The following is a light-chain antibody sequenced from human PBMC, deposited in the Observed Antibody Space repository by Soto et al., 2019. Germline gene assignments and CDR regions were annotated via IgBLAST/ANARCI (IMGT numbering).Light chain of an antibody. CDR1: QSVSSF. Sequence: EIVVTQSPATLSLSPGERATFSCRASQSVSSFLAWYQQKPGQAPRLLIYDASNRATGIPARFSGSGSGTDFTLTISSLEPEDFAVYYCQQGSSWPLTFGGGTKVEIK. V-gene: IGKV3-11*01. CDR2: DAS. CDR3: QQGSSWPLT. J-gene: IGKJ4*01.